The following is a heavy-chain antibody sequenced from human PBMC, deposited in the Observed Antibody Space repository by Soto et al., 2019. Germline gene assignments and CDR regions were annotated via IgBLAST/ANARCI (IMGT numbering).Heavy chain of an antibody. CDR1: GFNFNIYG. Sequence: GGSLSLSSVVSGFNFNIYGMNWVRQAPGKGREWISFISSTSSSINYADSMKGRFTVSRDNAKNSLYLQLNNLRAEDTAVYYCARAPLDYWGRGTLVTVSS. CDR3: ARAPLDY. J-gene: IGHJ4*02. CDR2: ISSTSSSI. V-gene: IGHV3-21*01.